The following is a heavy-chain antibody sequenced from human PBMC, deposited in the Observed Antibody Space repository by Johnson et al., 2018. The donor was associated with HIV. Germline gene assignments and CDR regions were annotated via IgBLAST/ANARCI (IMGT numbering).Heavy chain of an antibody. J-gene: IGHJ3*02. CDR1: GFTFDDYG. Sequence: VQLVESGGGVVRPGGSLRLSCAASGFTFDDYGMSWVRQAPGKGLECVSGINWNGGSTGYADSVKGRFTISRDNAKNSLYLQMNSLRAEDTALYYCARDPSTAAADSKDAFDIWGQGTMVTVSS. CDR3: ARDPSTAAADSKDAFDI. D-gene: IGHD6-13*01. CDR2: INWNGGST. V-gene: IGHV3-20*04.